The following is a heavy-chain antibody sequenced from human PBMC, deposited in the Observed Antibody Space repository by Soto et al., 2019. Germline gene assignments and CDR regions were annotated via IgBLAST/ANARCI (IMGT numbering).Heavy chain of an antibody. V-gene: IGHV5-51*01. J-gene: IGHJ6*02. CDR3: ARQGSGPMYYYGMDV. CDR2: VYPGDSDISDI. CDR1: GYSFSNYW. Sequence: GESLKISCKGSGYSFSNYWIGWVRQMPGKGLEWMGIVYPGDSDISDIRYSPSFRDQVTISADKSTSTAYLQWSYLKASDTAMYYCARQGSGPMYYYGMDVWGQGTTVTVSS. D-gene: IGHD6-19*01.